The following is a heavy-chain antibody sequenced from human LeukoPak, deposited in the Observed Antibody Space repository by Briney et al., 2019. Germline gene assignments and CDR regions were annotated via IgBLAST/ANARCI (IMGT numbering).Heavy chain of an antibody. CDR2: INPSGGST. J-gene: IGHJ4*02. D-gene: IGHD3-22*01. V-gene: IGHV1-46*01. Sequence: ASVKVSCKASGYTFTSYYMHWVRQAPGQGLEWMGIINPSGGSTSYAQKFQGRVTMTRDTSTSTVYMELSSLRSEDTAVYYCATFRVYYDSSGYQYYFDYWGQGTLVTVSS. CDR1: GYTFTSYY. CDR3: ATFRVYYDSSGYQYYFDY.